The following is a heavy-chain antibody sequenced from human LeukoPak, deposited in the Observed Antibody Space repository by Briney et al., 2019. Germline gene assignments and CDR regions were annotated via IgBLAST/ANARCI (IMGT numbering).Heavy chain of an antibody. D-gene: IGHD3-10*01. Sequence: PGGSLRLSCAASGFTFSNYWMSWVRQAPGKGLEWVANIKQDGSEKYYVDSVKGRFTISRDNAKNSLYLQMNSLRAEDTAVYYCARGGSATYWCDYWGQGTLVTVPS. V-gene: IGHV3-7*04. J-gene: IGHJ4*02. CDR1: GFTFSNYW. CDR3: ARGGSATYWCDY. CDR2: IKQDGSEK.